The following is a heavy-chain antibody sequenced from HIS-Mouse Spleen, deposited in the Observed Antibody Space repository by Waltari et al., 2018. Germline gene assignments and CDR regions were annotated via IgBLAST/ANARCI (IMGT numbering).Heavy chain of an antibody. V-gene: IGHV4-39*07. J-gene: IGHJ2*01. Sequence: QLQLQESGPGLVKPSETLSLTCTVPGCSIRSSSYSWGWIRQPPGKGLEWIGSIYYSGSTSYNPSLKSRVTISVDTSKNQFSLKLSSVTAADTAVYYCAREIPYSSSWYDWYFDLWGRGTLVTVSS. CDR1: GCSIRSSSYS. D-gene: IGHD6-13*01. CDR2: IYYSGST. CDR3: AREIPYSSSWYDWYFDL.